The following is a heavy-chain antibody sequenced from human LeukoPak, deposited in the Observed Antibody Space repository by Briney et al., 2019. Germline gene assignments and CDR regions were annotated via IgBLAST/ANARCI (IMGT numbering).Heavy chain of an antibody. CDR1: AAPITSYY. J-gene: IGHJ4*02. CDR3: ARDPSAVAGYFDY. D-gene: IGHD6-19*01. CDR2: IYYSGST. V-gene: IGHV4-59*01. Sequence: PSETLSLTCTVSAAPITSYYWSWIRQPPGKGLEWIGYIYYSGSTNYNPSLKSRVAISVDTSKNQFSLKLSSVTAADTAVYYCARDPSAVAGYFDYWGQGILVTVSS.